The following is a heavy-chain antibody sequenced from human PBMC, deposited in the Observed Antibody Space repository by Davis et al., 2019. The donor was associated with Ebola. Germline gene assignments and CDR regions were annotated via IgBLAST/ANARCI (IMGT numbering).Heavy chain of an antibody. Sequence: MPSETLSLTCSVSGDSISGSRYYWAWIRQPPGKGPEWIANVYYSGSTYYDPSLKSRVSTSVDTSKNPFFLKLSSLTAADTAVYYCARLRITMVRGLKDGYNWFDPWGQGTPVTVSS. CDR1: GDSISGSRYY. V-gene: IGHV4-39*01. D-gene: IGHD3-10*01. J-gene: IGHJ5*02. CDR3: ARLRITMVRGLKDGYNWFDP. CDR2: VYYSGST.